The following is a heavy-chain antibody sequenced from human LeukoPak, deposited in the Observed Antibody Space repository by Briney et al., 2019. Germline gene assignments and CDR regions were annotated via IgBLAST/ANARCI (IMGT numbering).Heavy chain of an antibody. CDR3: AKDRSVVVTAIPYY. CDR1: GFTFSSYA. V-gene: IGHV3-23*01. D-gene: IGHD2-21*02. CDR2: ISGSGGST. Sequence: PGGSLRLSCAASGFTFSSYAMSWVRQAPGKGLEWVSAISGSGGSTYYADSVKGRFTISRDNSKNTLYLQMNSLRAEDTAVYYRAKDRSVVVTAIPYYWGQGTLVTVSS. J-gene: IGHJ4*02.